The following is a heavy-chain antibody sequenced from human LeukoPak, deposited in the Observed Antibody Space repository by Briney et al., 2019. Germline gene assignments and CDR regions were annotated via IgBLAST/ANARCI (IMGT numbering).Heavy chain of an antibody. J-gene: IGHJ4*02. V-gene: IGHV3-23*01. D-gene: IGHD4-23*01. CDR1: GFTFSTSA. CDR2: NSGSGGSS. Sequence: GRSPRPSCVASGFTFSTSAMSCVSQPPGKWLEWVSANSGSGGSSFYAVSVRSRFTISRSNSKNTLYLKMISLGAEDADVCACATARSSTVVYLFDYWGQGTLVTVSS. CDR3: ATARSSTVVYLFDY.